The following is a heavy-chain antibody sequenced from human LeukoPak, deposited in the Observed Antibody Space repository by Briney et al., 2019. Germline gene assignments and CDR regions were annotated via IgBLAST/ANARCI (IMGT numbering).Heavy chain of an antibody. V-gene: IGHV3-74*01. J-gene: IGHJ5*02. CDR1: GFTFNSYW. CDR2: MSGDERST. CDR3: ASGYYGSGSYLTP. Sequence: GGSLRLSCAASGFTFNSYWMHWVRHAPGKGLVWVSRMSGDERSTSYADSVKGRFTISRDNAKNTLYLQMDSLRGEDTAVYYCASGYYGSGSYLTPWGQGTLVTVSS. D-gene: IGHD3-10*01.